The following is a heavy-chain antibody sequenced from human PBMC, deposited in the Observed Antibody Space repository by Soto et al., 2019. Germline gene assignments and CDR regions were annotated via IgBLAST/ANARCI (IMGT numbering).Heavy chain of an antibody. J-gene: IGHJ4*02. V-gene: IGHV3-23*01. D-gene: IGHD5-18*01. CDR3: AKDLGYNYGSFDY. Sequence: GGSLRLSCAASGFTFSSYAMTWVRQAPGKGLEWVSSIGASGGSTYYADSVKGRFTIARDNSDNTLYLQMNSLRAEDTAVYYCAKDLGYNYGSFDYWGQGTLVTVSS. CDR2: IGASGGST. CDR1: GFTFSSYA.